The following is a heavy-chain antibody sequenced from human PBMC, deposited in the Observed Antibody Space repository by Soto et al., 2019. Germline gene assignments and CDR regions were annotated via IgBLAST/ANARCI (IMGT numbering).Heavy chain of an antibody. Sequence: GGALRLSGSASGFSFTSCAISCVRQAPGPGLEWVSAISASGGTTYYADSVKGRFTISRDNSKNTLYLQMNSLRAEDTAVYYCAKSRYNSGYWFPFDYWGQGTLVTVSS. V-gene: IGHV3-23*01. CDR1: GFSFTSCA. CDR3: AKSRYNSGYWFPFDY. CDR2: ISASGGTT. D-gene: IGHD5-18*01. J-gene: IGHJ4*02.